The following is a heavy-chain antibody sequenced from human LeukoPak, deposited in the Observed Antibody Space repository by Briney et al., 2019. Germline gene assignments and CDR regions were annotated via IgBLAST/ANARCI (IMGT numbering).Heavy chain of an antibody. J-gene: IGHJ4*02. CDR2: INAYNGNT. CDR3: ARGEKPYDY. V-gene: IGHV1-18*01. CDR1: GYTFTYYV. D-gene: IGHD1-26*01. Sequence: GASVKVSCTTSGYTFTYYVISWVGQAPGQGLEWMGWINAYNGNTNDAQKFQGRVTMTTDTSTSTAYMELRSLRSDDTAVYYCARGEKPYDYWGQGTLVSVSS.